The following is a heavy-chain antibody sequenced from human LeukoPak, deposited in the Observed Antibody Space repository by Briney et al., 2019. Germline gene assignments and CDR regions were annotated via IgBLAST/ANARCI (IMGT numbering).Heavy chain of an antibody. CDR1: GITLSSYN. CDR2: ITSSSTYI. D-gene: IGHD2-15*01. Sequence: PGGSLRLSCAASGITLSSYNMNWVRQAPGKGLEWVSSITSSSTYIYYADSVKGRFTMSRDNARNSLYLQMNSLRDEDTALYYCVRGGGSIRHSYYYYVDVWGKGTSVTVSS. J-gene: IGHJ6*03. CDR3: VRGGGSIRHSYYYYVDV. V-gene: IGHV3-21*04.